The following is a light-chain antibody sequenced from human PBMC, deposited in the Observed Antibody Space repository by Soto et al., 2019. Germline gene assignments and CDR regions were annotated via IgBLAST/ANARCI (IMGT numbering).Light chain of an antibody. J-gene: IGLJ1*01. V-gene: IGLV1-40*01. CDR1: RSNIGAGYD. Sequence: QSVLTQPPSVSGAPGQRVTISCTGSRSNIGAGYDVHWYQQVPATAPKLLIYRDTTRPSGVPDRFSGSKSGTSASLALTGLLAEDEADYYCQSYDSSLSGSIVFGAGTKVTVL. CDR3: QSYDSSLSGSIV. CDR2: RDT.